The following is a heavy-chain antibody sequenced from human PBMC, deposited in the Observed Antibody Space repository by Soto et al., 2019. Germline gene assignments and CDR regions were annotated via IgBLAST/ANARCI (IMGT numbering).Heavy chain of an antibody. CDR3: ARDGGGNWPGWYFDL. D-gene: IGHD2-15*01. Sequence: QVQLVESGGGVVQPGRSLRLSCAASGFTFSSYGMHWVRQAPGKGLEWVAVIWYDGSNKYYADSVKGRFTISRDNSKNRLYLQMNSLRAEDTAVYYCARDGGGNWPGWYFDLWGRGTLVTVS. J-gene: IGHJ2*01. CDR2: IWYDGSNK. CDR1: GFTFSSYG. V-gene: IGHV3-33*01.